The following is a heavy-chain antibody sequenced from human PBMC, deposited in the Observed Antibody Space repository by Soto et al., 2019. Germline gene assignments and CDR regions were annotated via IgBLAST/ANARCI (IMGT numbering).Heavy chain of an antibody. J-gene: IGHJ6*02. V-gene: IGHV5-10-1*01. CDR1: GYSFTSYG. CDR3: ARRDLVAFYYYGMDV. Sequence: GESLKISCKGSGYSFTSYGISWVRQMPGKGLEWMGRIDPSDSYTNYSPSFQGHVTISADKSISTAYLQWSSLKASDTAMYYCARRDLVAFYYYGMDVWGQGTTVTVSS. CDR2: IDPSDSYT. D-gene: IGHD5-12*01.